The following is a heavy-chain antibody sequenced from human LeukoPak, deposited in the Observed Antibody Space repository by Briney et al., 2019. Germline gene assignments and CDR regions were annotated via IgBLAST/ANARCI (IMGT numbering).Heavy chain of an antibody. CDR1: GFTFSSYA. CDR2: ISYDGSNK. CDR3: ARDKNVIRYGPPDY. D-gene: IGHD3-10*01. V-gene: IGHV3-30-3*01. Sequence: GGSLRLSCAASGFTFSSYAMHWVRQAPGKGLEWVAVISYDGSNKYYADSVKGRFTISRDNSKNTLYLQMNSLRAEDTAVYYCARDKNVIRYGPPDYWGQGTLVTVSS. J-gene: IGHJ4*02.